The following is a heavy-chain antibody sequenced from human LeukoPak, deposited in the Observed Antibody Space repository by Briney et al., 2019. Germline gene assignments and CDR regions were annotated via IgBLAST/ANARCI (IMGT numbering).Heavy chain of an antibody. D-gene: IGHD1-1*01. Sequence: GGSLRLSCAASGFIFDDYGMSWVRQAPREGLEWVSGINWNGGSTGYADSVKGRFTISRDNAKNSLYLQMNSLRAEDTALYYCARDGKGTQDYYYYMDVWGKGTTVTVSS. CDR3: ARDGKGTQDYYYYMDV. J-gene: IGHJ6*03. CDR2: INWNGGST. V-gene: IGHV3-20*04. CDR1: GFIFDDYG.